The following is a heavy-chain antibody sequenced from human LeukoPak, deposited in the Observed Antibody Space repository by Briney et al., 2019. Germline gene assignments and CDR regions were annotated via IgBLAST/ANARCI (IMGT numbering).Heavy chain of an antibody. Sequence: ASVKVSCKASGYTFTGYYMHWVRQAPGQGLEWMGWINPNSGGTNYAQKFQGRVTMTRDTSISTAYMELSRLRSDATAVYYWARGRTAMVRFVYWGQGTLVTVSS. D-gene: IGHD5-18*01. V-gene: IGHV1-2*02. CDR2: INPNSGGT. CDR1: GYTFTGYY. J-gene: IGHJ4*02. CDR3: ARGRTAMVRFVY.